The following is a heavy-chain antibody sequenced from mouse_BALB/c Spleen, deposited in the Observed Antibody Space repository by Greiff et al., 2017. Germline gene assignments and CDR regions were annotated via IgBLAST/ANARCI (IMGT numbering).Heavy chain of an antibody. J-gene: IGHJ3*01. CDR2: IYPGDGDT. CDR1: GYTFTSYW. D-gene: IGHD1-1*01. V-gene: IGHV1-87*01. CDR3: ARGYGSTPFAY. Sequence: VQLQQSGAELARPGASVKLSCKASGYTFTSYWMQWVKQRPGQGLEWIGAIYPGDGDTRYTQKFKGKATLTADKSSSTAYMQLSSLASEDSAVYYCARGYGSTPFAYWGQGTLVTVSA.